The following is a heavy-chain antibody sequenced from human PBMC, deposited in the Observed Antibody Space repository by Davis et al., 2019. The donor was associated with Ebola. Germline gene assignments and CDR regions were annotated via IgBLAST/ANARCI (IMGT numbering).Heavy chain of an antibody. Sequence: PGGSLRLSCAASGFTFSSYSMNWVRQAPGKGLEWVSSISSSSSYIYYADSVKGRFTISRDNAKNSLYLQMNSLRAEDTAVYYCAREKRGYGYYYYGMDVWGQGTTVTVSS. D-gene: IGHD5-12*01. CDR3: AREKRGYGYYYYGMDV. CDR1: GFTFSSYS. CDR2: ISSSSSYI. J-gene: IGHJ6*02. V-gene: IGHV3-21*01.